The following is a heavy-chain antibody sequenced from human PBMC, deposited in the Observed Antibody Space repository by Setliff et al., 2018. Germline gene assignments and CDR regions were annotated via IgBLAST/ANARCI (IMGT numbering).Heavy chain of an antibody. D-gene: IGHD3-3*01. Sequence: SETLSLTCAVSGGSISSSNWWSWVRQPPGKGLEWIGEIYHSGSTYYNPSLKSRVTISVDTSKNQFSLKLSSVTAADTAVYYCARGPPSYDFWSGYYVSNYYMDVWGKGTTVTVSS. CDR1: GGSISSSNW. CDR3: ARGPPSYDFWSGYYVSNYYMDV. J-gene: IGHJ6*03. V-gene: IGHV4-4*02. CDR2: IYHSGST.